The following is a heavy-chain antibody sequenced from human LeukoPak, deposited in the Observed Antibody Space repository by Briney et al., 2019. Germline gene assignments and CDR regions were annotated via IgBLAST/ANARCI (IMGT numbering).Heavy chain of an antibody. CDR1: GFTFSSYS. J-gene: IGHJ4*02. CDR3: ARGIRRYSSGCGLDY. CDR2: ISSSSSTI. V-gene: IGHV3-48*02. Sequence: GGSLRLSCAASGFTFSSYSMNWVRQAPGKGLEWVSHISSSSSTIYYADSVKGRFTISRDNAKNSLYLQMNSLRDEDTAVYYCARGIRRYSSGCGLDYWGQGTLVTVSS. D-gene: IGHD6-19*01.